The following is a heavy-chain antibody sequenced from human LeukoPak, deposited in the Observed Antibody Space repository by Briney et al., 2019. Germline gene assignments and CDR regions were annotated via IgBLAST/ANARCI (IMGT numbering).Heavy chain of an antibody. V-gene: IGHV3-23*01. CDR1: GFTFSSYA. J-gene: IGHJ4*02. Sequence: GGSLRLSCAASGFTFSSYAMSWVRQAPGKGLEWVSAISGSGGSTYYADSVKGRFTISRDNSKDTLYLQMNSLRAEDTAVYYCASRGWYGPFDYWGQGTLVTVSS. D-gene: IGHD6-19*01. CDR2: ISGSGGST. CDR3: ASRGWYGPFDY.